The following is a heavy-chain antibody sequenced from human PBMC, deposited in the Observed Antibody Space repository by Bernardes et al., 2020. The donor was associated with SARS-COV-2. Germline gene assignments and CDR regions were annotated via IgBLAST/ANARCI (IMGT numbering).Heavy chain of an antibody. J-gene: IGHJ2*01. CDR2: VAGDGSSL. CDR3: VKDYIVGGSLWYFDL. V-gene: IGHV3-23*01. CDR1: GFSFSRYA. Sequence: GGSLRLSCEGSGFSFSRYALGWVRQPPGKGLAWVSGVAGDGSSLSYGDSVKGRFTLSKDSSKNIVYLQMTSLTVEDTAVYYCVKDYIVGGSLWYFDLWARGTAVTVS. D-gene: IGHD3-16*02.